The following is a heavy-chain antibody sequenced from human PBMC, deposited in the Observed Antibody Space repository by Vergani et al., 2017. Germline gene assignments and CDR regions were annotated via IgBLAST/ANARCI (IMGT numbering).Heavy chain of an antibody. CDR3: ARGRLGDLSLRTFDY. D-gene: IGHD3-16*02. CDR1: GGSIRSGDYY. V-gene: IGHV4-30-4*08. Sequence: QVQLQESGPGLVKPSQTLSRTCTVSGGSIRSGDYYWSWIRQPPGKGLEWIGYIYYNGNTYYNPSLKSRVTISVDTSKNQFSLKLSSVTAADTAVYYCARGRLGDLSLRTFDYWGQGTLVTVSS. J-gene: IGHJ4*02. CDR2: IYYNGNT.